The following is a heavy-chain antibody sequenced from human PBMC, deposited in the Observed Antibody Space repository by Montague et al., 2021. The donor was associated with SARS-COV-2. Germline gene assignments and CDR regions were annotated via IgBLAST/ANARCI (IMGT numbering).Heavy chain of an antibody. CDR1: GDSVSSNRAA. V-gene: IGHV6-1*01. CDR2: TYYRSKRYN. Sequence: CAISGDSVSSNRAAWNWIRQPPSRGLEWLGRTYYRSKRYNDYAVSVKSRITINPDTSKNQFSLQLNSVTPEDTAVYYCARDDPYCTNGVCYTGNWFDPWGQGTLVTVSS. D-gene: IGHD2-8*01. J-gene: IGHJ5*02. CDR3: ARDDPYCTNGVCYTGNWFDP.